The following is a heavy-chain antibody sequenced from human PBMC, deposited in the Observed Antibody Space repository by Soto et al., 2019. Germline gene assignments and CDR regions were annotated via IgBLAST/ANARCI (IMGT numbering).Heavy chain of an antibody. Sequence: EASVKVSCKASGGTFSSYTISWVRQAPGQGLEWMGRIITILGIANYAQKFQGRVTITSDKSTSTAYMELSSLISEDTAVYYCARSMVRGVSDYWGQGTLVTVSS. V-gene: IGHV1-69*02. D-gene: IGHD3-10*01. CDR1: GGTFSSYT. CDR2: IITILGIA. J-gene: IGHJ4*02. CDR3: ARSMVRGVSDY.